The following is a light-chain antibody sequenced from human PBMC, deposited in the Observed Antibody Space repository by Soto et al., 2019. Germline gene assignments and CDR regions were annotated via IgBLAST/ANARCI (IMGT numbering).Light chain of an antibody. Sequence: EIVFTQSPSTLSLSPGERATLSCRASQSVSSTYLAWYQQKPGQAPRLLTFGASSRATGIPDRFSASGSGTDFTLTISSLQSEDFALYYCQQYGIAPLALTFGGGTKV. V-gene: IGKV3-20*01. CDR3: QQYGIAPLALT. CDR2: GAS. CDR1: QSVSSTY. J-gene: IGKJ4*01.